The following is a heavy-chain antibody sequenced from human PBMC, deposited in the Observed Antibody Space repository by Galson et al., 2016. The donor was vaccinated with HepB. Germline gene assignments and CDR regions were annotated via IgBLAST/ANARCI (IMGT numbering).Heavy chain of an antibody. CDR1: GLTFFSYG. CDR3: ARNMVTHERDFYFYGMDV. Sequence: SLRLSCAASGLTFFSYGMTWVRRAPGKGLEWVSSISSGSRYIYYADSVKGRFTISRDNAKDSVHLQMNSLRGEDTAISYCARNMVTHERDFYFYGMDVWGKGTTVTVSS. J-gene: IGHJ6*04. D-gene: IGHD2-21*02. V-gene: IGHV3-21*01. CDR2: ISSGSRYI.